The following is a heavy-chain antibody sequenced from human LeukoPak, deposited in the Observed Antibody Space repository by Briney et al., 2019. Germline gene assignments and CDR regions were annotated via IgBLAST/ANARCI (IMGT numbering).Heavy chain of an antibody. V-gene: IGHV4-4*02. Sequence: PSGTLSLTCAVSGGSFSSSNWWSCVRQPPGKGQEWIGDIYNSGSTNYNPSLKSQVTISVDKSKNQFSLKLSSVTAADTAVDYCARDRGCRSPSITMVRGPQNVFDHWGQGTLVTVSS. D-gene: IGHD3-10*01. CDR3: ARDRGCRSPSITMVRGPQNVFDH. CDR1: GGSFSSSNW. CDR2: IYNSGST. J-gene: IGHJ5*02.